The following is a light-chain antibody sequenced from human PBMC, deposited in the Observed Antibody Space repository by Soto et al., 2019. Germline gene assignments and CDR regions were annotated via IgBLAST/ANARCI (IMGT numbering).Light chain of an antibody. Sequence: QSALTQPPSASGSPGQSVTISCTGTSSDVGGYNYVSWYQQHPGKAPKLMIYEVNKRPSGVLDRFSASKSGNTASLTVSGLQAEDEADYYCSSYAGSNILFGTGTKVTVL. CDR3: SSYAGSNIL. CDR2: EVN. CDR1: SSDVGGYNY. V-gene: IGLV2-8*01. J-gene: IGLJ1*01.